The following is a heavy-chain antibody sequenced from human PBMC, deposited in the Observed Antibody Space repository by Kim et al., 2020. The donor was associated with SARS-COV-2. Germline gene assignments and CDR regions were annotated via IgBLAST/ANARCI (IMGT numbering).Heavy chain of an antibody. D-gene: IGHD2-15*01. V-gene: IGHV3-15*01. CDR3: TTDATPTLSNYFDY. J-gene: IGHJ4*02. CDR2: IKNKAQGATT. CDR1: GFTFSNTW. Sequence: GGCLRLSCAASGFTFSNTWMTWVRQAPGKGLEWVGRIKNKAQGATTDYAAPVKGRFTISRDDSENTLYLQMNSLKIEDTAVYYCTTDATPTLSNYFDYWGQGTLVTVSS.